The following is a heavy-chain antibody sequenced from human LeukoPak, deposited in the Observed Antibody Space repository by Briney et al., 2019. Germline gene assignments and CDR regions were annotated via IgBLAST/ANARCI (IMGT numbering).Heavy chain of an antibody. CDR1: GAAMNSGDYY. V-gene: IGHV4-30-4*08. CDR3: SRVMSDCGSVMCYKGYLDS. J-gene: IGHJ4*02. Sequence: PSQTLSLTCSVSGAAMNSGDYYWTWIRQSPGMGLDWIAYIHYNGATYYNPSLKSRLSVSLDTSRNQFSLNLNSVTAADTAVYFCSRVMSDCGSVMCYKGYLDSWGQGTLVTVSS. D-gene: IGHD2-21*01. CDR2: IHYNGAT.